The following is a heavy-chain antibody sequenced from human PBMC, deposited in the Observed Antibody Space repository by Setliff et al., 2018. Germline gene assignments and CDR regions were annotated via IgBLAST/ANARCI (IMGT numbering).Heavy chain of an antibody. CDR2: ISWNSGSI. D-gene: IGHD3-3*01. CDR1: GFTFDDYA. CDR3: TTLPRNYDFWSSSYYYYMDV. J-gene: IGHJ6*03. Sequence: SLRLSCAASGFTFDDYAMHWVRQAPGKGLEWVSGISWNSGSIGYADSVKGRFTISRDNAKNSLYLQMNSLKPEDTAVYYCTTLPRNYDFWSSSYYYYMDVWGKGTTVTVSS. V-gene: IGHV3-9*01.